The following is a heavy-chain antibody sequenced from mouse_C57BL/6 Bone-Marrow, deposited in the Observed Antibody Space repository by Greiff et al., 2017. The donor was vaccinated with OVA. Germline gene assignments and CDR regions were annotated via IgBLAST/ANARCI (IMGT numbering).Heavy chain of an antibody. V-gene: IGHV5-6*01. J-gene: IGHJ2*01. Sequence: EVMLVESGGDLVKPGGSLKLSCAASGFTFSSYGMSWVRQTPDKRLEWVATISSGGSYTYYPDSVKGRFTISRDNAKNTLYLQMSSLKSEDTAMYYCARPPGTTFYFDYWGQGTTLTVSS. D-gene: IGHD5-5*01. CDR1: GFTFSSYG. CDR2: ISSGGSYT. CDR3: ARPPGTTFYFDY.